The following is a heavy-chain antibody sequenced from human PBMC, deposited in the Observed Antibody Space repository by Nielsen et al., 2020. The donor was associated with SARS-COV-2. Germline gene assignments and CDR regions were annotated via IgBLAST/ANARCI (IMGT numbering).Heavy chain of an antibody. CDR2: ISSSSSYT. Sequence: GESLKISCAASGFTFSDYYMSWIRQAPGKGLEWVSYISSSSSYTNYADSVKGRFTISRDNAKNSLYLQMNSLRAEDTALYHCARQADEYSSPGGDYWGQGTLVTVSS. J-gene: IGHJ4*02. CDR3: ARQADEYSSPGGDY. D-gene: IGHD6-6*01. CDR1: GFTFSDYY. V-gene: IGHV3-11*03.